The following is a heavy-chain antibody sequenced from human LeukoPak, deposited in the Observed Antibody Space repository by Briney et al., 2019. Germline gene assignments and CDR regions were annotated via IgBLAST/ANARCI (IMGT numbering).Heavy chain of an antibody. Sequence: GGSPRLSCAASGFTFSSYSMNWVRQAPGKGLEWVSSISSSSSYIYYADSVKGRFTISRDNAKNSLYLQMNSLRAEGTAVYYCAKDGGSYYSHFDYWGQGTLVTVSS. D-gene: IGHD1-26*01. CDR3: AKDGGSYYSHFDY. CDR2: ISSSSSYI. CDR1: GFTFSSYS. V-gene: IGHV3-21*04. J-gene: IGHJ4*02.